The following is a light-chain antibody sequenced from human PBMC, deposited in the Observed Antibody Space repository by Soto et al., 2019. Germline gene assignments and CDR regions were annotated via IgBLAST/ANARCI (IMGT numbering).Light chain of an antibody. CDR2: GAS. Sequence: TQSPATMSLSPLERHTLSCSDSQSVNSNLAWYQQKPGQAPRLLIYGASTRATGIPVRFSGSGSGTDFTLTISSLQSEDFAVYYCQQYNNWPLFTFGPGTKVDIK. J-gene: IGKJ3*01. CDR1: QSVNSN. V-gene: IGKV3-15*01. CDR3: QQYNNWPLFT.